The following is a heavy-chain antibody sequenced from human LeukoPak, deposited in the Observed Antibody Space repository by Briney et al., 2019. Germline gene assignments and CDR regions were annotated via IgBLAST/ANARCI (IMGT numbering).Heavy chain of an antibody. CDR2: INTYTGNP. J-gene: IGHJ3*02. CDR3: ARAHTIITMIVHDAFDI. V-gene: IGHV7-4-1*02. D-gene: IGHD3-22*01. Sequence: VASVKVSCKASGYTFTSYAMNWVRQAPGQGLEWMGWINTYTGNPTYAQGFTGRFVFSLDTSVSTAYLQISSLKAEDTAVYYCARAHTIITMIVHDAFDIWGQGTMVTVSS. CDR1: GYTFTSYA.